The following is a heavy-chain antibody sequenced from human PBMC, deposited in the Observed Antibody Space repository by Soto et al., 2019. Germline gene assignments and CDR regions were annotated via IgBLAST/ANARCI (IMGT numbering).Heavy chain of an antibody. CDR1: GFTFGTYG. D-gene: IGHD3-3*01. CDR3: AKDKSQKTVFGDYYFDS. CDR2: ISYDGSDK. Sequence: QVQLVESGGGVAQPGRSLRLSCAASGFTFGTYGMHWVRQAPGRGLEWVAVISYDGSDKFYADSVKGRFTISRDNSENTLFLQMDSLTTEHTAVYFCAKDKSQKTVFGDYYFDSWGQGTLVPVSS. J-gene: IGHJ4*02. V-gene: IGHV3-30*18.